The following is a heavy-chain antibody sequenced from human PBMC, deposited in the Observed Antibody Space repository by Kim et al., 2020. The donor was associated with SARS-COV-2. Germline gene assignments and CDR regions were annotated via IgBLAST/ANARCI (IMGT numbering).Heavy chain of an antibody. D-gene: IGHD1-26*01. CDR3: AATRRGGSYWSGSRYFDY. CDR1: GGSFSGYY. CDR2: INHSGST. J-gene: IGHJ4*02. V-gene: IGHV4-34*01. Sequence: SETLSLTCAVYGGSFSGYYWSWIRQPPGKGLEWIGEINHSGSTNYNPSLKSRVTISVDTSKNQFSLKLSSVTAADTAVYYCAATRRGGSYWSGSRYFDYWGQGTLVHVSS.